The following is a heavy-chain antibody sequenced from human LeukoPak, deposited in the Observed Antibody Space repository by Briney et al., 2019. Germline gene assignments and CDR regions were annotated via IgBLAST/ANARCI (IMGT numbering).Heavy chain of an antibody. CDR3: ARVLGSGWDY. CDR1: GGTFSSYA. J-gene: IGHJ4*02. CDR2: IIPIFGTA. Sequence: SVKVSCKDSGGTFSSYAISWVRQAPGQGLEWMGRIIPIFGTANYAQRFQGRVTITADKSTSTAYMELSSLRSEDTAVYYCARVLGSGWDYWGQETLVTVSS. D-gene: IGHD6-19*01. V-gene: IGHV1-69*06.